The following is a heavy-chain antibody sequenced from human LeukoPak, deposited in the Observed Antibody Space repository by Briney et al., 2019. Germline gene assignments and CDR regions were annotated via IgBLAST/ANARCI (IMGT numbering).Heavy chain of an antibody. CDR1: GYTFTSNA. Sequence: ASVKVSCKASGYTFTSNAMHWVRQAPGQRLEWMGWINAGNGNTKYSQKFQGRVTITRDTSASTAYMELSSLRSEDTAVYYCARALDYGGSYYYGMDVWGQGTTVTVSS. J-gene: IGHJ6*02. V-gene: IGHV1-3*01. CDR3: ARALDYGGSYYYGMDV. D-gene: IGHD4-17*01. CDR2: INAGNGNT.